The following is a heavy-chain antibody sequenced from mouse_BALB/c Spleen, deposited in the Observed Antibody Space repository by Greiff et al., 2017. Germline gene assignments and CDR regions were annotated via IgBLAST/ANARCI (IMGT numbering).Heavy chain of an antibody. CDR3: ARTYGNYVRFAY. D-gene: IGHD2-1*01. CDR2: IWAGGST. V-gene: IGHV2-9*02. J-gene: IGHJ3*01. Sequence: VQGVESGPGLVAPSQSLSITCTVSGFSLTSYGVHWVRQPPGKGLEWLGVIWAGGSTNYNSALMSRLSISKDNSKSQVFLKMNSLQTDDTAMYYCARTYGNYVRFAYWGQGTLVTVSA. CDR1: GFSLTSYG.